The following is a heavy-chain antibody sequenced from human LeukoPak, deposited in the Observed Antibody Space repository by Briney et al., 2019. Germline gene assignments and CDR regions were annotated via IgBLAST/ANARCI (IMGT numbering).Heavy chain of an antibody. D-gene: IGHD2-8*01. Sequence: GESLKISCKGSGYSFSSYWIGWVRQIPGKGLEWMGIIYPGDSDTRYNPSFQGQVTISAGKSISTAYLQWSSLKASDTAMYFCARHSAPRYCSNGVCYSYYFMDVWGKGTTVTVSS. V-gene: IGHV5-51*01. CDR2: IYPGDSDT. CDR3: ARHSAPRYCSNGVCYSYYFMDV. J-gene: IGHJ6*03. CDR1: GYSFSSYW.